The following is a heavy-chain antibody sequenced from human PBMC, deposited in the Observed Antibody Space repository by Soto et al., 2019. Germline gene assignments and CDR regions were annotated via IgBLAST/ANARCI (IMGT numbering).Heavy chain of an antibody. CDR3: ARGGHVVVVTAAFDY. D-gene: IGHD2-21*02. V-gene: IGHV1-46*03. Sequence: QVQLGQSGAEVKKPGASVKVSCKASGNTFSNYYIHWVRQAPGQGLEWMGTINPSGGHTTYAQKFLGRVTMTRDTSTSTLYMELTSLRSEDTAVYFCARGGHVVVVTAAFDYWGQGTLVTVSS. J-gene: IGHJ4*02. CDR1: GNTFSNYY. CDR2: INPSGGHT.